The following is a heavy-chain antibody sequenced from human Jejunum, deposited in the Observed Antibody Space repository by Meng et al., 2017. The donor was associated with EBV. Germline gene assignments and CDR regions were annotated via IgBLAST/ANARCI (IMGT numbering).Heavy chain of an antibody. CDR2: IYDSGTT. J-gene: IGHJ5*02. D-gene: IGHD2-2*01. V-gene: IGHV4-39*07. CDR3: ARAGYCSSTTCPRWFDP. Sequence: QLQLRESGPGLVKPPGTLSLTCTVSGGSIRSSGYYWGWIRQPPGKGLQWIGSIYDSGTTYYNPSLRSRVTISVDTSKNQFSLKLNSVTAADTAVYYCARAGYCSSTTCPRWFDPWGQGTLVTVSS. CDR1: GGSIRSSGYY.